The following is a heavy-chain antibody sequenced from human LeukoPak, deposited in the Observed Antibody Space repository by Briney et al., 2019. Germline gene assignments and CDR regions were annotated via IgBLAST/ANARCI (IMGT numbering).Heavy chain of an antibody. CDR2: IYYSGST. CDR3: ASLVNYGDQNAFDI. D-gene: IGHD4-17*01. V-gene: IGHV4-59*08. J-gene: IGHJ3*02. CDR1: GGSISSYY. Sequence: SETLSLTCTVSGGSISSYYWSWIRQPPGEGLEWIGYIYYSGSTNYNPSLKSRVTTSVDTSKNQFSLKLSSVTAADTAVYYCASLVNYGDQNAFDIWGQGTMVTVSS.